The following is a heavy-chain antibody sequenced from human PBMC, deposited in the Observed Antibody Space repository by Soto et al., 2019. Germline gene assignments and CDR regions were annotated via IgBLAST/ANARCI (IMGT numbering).Heavy chain of an antibody. J-gene: IGHJ4*02. V-gene: IGHV3-23*01. CDR3: AKGLSSGYYFFGLFY. CDR2: ISGSGGST. D-gene: IGHD3-3*01. Sequence: GGSLRLSCAASGFTFSSYAMSWVRQAPGKGLEWVSAISGSGGSTYYADSVKGRFTISRDNSKNTLYLQMNSLRAEDTAVYYCAKGLSSGYYFFGLFYWGQGTLVTVSS. CDR1: GFTFSSYA.